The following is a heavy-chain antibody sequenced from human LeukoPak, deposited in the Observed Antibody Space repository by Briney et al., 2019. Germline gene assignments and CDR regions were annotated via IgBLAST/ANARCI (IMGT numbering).Heavy chain of an antibody. Sequence: GGSLRLSCAASGFTFSTYGMNWVRQAPGKGLEWVSVISGSGGNTYYADSVKGRFTISRDNSKNTLYLQMNSLRAEDTAVYYCAKEYSVRNQFDHWGQGTLVAVSS. D-gene: IGHD1-14*01. CDR3: AKEYSVRNQFDH. J-gene: IGHJ4*02. CDR1: GFTFSTYG. CDR2: ISGSGGNT. V-gene: IGHV3-23*01.